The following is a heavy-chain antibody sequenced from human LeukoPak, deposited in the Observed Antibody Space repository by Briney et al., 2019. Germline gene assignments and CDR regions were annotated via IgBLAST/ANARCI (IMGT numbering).Heavy chain of an antibody. Sequence: GGSLRLSCAAPGFTFSSYAMHWVRQAPGKGLEWVAVISYDGSNKYYADSVKGRFTISRDNSKNTLYLQMNSLRAEDTAVYYCARPMPTIFLFHGMDVWGQGTTVTVSS. J-gene: IGHJ6*02. V-gene: IGHV3-30-3*01. CDR2: ISYDGSNK. D-gene: IGHD3-3*01. CDR1: GFTFSSYA. CDR3: ARPMPTIFLFHGMDV.